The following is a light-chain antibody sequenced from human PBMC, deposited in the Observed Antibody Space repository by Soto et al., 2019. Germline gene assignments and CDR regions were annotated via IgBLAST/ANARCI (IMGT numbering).Light chain of an antibody. CDR1: QYINTR. J-gene: IGKJ1*01. CDR2: QTS. Sequence: EIVLTQSPATLSSFPGDRVTLSCRASQYINTRLAWYQHRPGQAPRLLIYQTSLRAAGIPARFSASGSGTDFTLTISDVQPEDFAVYYCQEYLQWPPGMFGQGTTVDMK. CDR3: QEYLQWPPGM. V-gene: IGKV3-11*01.